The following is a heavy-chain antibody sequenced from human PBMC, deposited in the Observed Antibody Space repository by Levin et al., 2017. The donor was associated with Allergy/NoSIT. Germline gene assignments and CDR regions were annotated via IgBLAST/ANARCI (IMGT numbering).Heavy chain of an antibody. CDR1: GGSISPYY. CDR3: ARDGATVTREGWFDP. J-gene: IGHJ5*02. Sequence: GSLRLSCTVSGGSISPYYWSWIRQPPGKGLEWIGYIYHSGTTKYNPFLKSRVTISVDTSKNQFSLKLSSVTAADTAVYYCARDGATVTREGWFDPWGQGTLVTVSS. CDR2: IYHSGTT. V-gene: IGHV4-59*01. D-gene: IGHD4-17*01.